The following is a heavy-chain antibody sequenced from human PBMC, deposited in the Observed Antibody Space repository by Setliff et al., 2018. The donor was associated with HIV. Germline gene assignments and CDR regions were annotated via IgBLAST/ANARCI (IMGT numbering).Heavy chain of an antibody. CDR3: ARRPYYDSWSGHQAFDI. J-gene: IGHJ3*02. Sequence: HGESLKISCKGSGYSFTTYWIGWVRQMPGKGLEWMGIIYPYDSDTRYSPSFQGQVIISADKSISTAYVQWSGLKASDTAMYYCARRPYYDSWSGHQAFDIWGQGTMVTVSS. CDR1: GYSFTTYW. V-gene: IGHV5-51*01. D-gene: IGHD3-3*01. CDR2: IYPYDSDT.